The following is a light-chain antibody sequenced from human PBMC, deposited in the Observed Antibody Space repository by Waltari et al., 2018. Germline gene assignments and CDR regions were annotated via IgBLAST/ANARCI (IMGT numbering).Light chain of an antibody. CDR3: QQSYSIPPT. Sequence: DIQMTQFPSSLSASVGDRVTITCRAIQTISSYLNWYQQKPGKAPKLLISAASSLESGVPSRFSGSGSGTDFTLTISSLQSEDFATYYCQQSYSIPPTFGQATKLEIK. V-gene: IGKV1-39*01. J-gene: IGKJ2*01. CDR1: QTISSY. CDR2: AAS.